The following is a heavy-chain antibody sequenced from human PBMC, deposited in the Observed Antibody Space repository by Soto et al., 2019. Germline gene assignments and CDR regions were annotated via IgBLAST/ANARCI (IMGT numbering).Heavy chain of an antibody. V-gene: IGHV4-4*02. Sequence: SETLSLTCAVSGGSISSSNWWSWVRQPPGMGLEWIGEIFHSGSTNYNPSLKSRVTISVDKSKNQFSLNLTSVTAADTAVYYCASPHSSSWKNYYYYYGMDVWGQGTTVT. CDR2: IFHSGST. D-gene: IGHD6-13*01. J-gene: IGHJ6*02. CDR1: GGSISSSNW. CDR3: ASPHSSSWKNYYYYYGMDV.